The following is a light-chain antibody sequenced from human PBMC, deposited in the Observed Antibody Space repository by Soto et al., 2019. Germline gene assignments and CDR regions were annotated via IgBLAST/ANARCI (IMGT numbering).Light chain of an antibody. Sequence: QSALTQPASVSGSPGQSITISCTGTSGDIGSYNRVSWYQQHPGKAPKLIIYEVTDRPSGVSNRFSGSKSGNTASLTISGLQAEDEADYYCQSFDSSLSNSWVFGGGTKLTVL. CDR1: SGDIGSYNR. CDR3: QSFDSSLSNSWV. J-gene: IGLJ3*02. V-gene: IGLV2-14*01. CDR2: EVT.